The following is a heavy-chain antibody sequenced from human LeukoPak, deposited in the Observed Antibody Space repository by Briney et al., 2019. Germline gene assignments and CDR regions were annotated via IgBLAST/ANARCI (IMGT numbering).Heavy chain of an antibody. D-gene: IGHD5-18*01. CDR3: ARGKYNYACDG. J-gene: IGHJ4*02. CDR1: GFTLSDYY. V-gene: IGHV3-74*01. Sequence: QPGGSLRLSCAASGFTLSDYYMHWVRQAPGKGLVWVSHINGDGSSTGYADSVKGRFTISRDNAKNTLYLQLNSLRAEDTAVYYCARGKYNYACDGWGQGTLVTVSS. CDR2: INGDGSST.